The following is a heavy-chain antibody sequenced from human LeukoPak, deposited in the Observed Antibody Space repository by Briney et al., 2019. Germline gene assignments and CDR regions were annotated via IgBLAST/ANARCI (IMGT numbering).Heavy chain of an antibody. CDR2: ISYDGSNK. J-gene: IGHJ4*02. V-gene: IGHV3-30*03. D-gene: IGHD1-26*01. Sequence: GGSLRLSCAASGFTFSNYWMSWVRQAPGKGLEWVAVISYDGSNKYYADSVKGRFTISRDNSKNTLYLQMNSLRAEDTAVYYCVRGGSPPTSTWSLDEWGQGTLVSVSS. CDR3: VRGGSPPTSTWSLDE. CDR1: GFTFSNYW.